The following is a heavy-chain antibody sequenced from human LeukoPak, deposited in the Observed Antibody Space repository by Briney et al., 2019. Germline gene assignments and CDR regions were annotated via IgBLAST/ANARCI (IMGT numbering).Heavy chain of an antibody. Sequence: NTSETLSLTCTVSGGSISSYYWSWIRQPAGKGLEWTGRFYISGSTNYNPSLKSRVTMSVDTSKNQFSLRLNSVTAADTAVYYCARDFLLQSEGLFDYWGQGTLVTVSS. CDR3: ARDFLLQSEGLFDY. V-gene: IGHV4-4*07. CDR1: GGSISSYY. J-gene: IGHJ4*02. CDR2: FYISGST. D-gene: IGHD4-11*01.